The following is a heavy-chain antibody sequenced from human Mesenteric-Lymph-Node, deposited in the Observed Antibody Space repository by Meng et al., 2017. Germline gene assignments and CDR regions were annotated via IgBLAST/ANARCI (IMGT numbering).Heavy chain of an antibody. J-gene: IGHJ4*02. CDR1: GGPFSSYA. CDR2: IIPIFGTA. CDR3: AGSLHFYNSGFGY. D-gene: IGHD2/OR15-2a*01. Sequence: QVQRVPSGAVVKKPGSSVKVSCQASGGPFSSYAISWVRQAPGQGLEWMGGIIPIFGTANYAQKFQGRVTMTRDTSASTAYMELSSLRSEDTAVYYCAGSLHFYNSGFGYWGQGTLVTVSS. V-gene: IGHV1-69*06.